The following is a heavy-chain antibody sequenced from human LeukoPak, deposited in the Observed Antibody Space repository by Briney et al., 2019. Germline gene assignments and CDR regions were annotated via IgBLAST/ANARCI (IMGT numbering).Heavy chain of an antibody. D-gene: IGHD3-22*01. CDR1: GGTSNSHA. Sequence: SGKVSCKASGGTSNSHAISWVRQAPGQGLEWMGRIIPNLGTTNRAQNFQDRVTLTADKSTNTAYMELTSLTSDDTAVYYCATTNDGGGYQWGDFFDFWGQGTLVTVSS. CDR2: IIPNLGTT. J-gene: IGHJ4*02. CDR3: ATTNDGGGYQWGDFFDF. V-gene: IGHV1-69*04.